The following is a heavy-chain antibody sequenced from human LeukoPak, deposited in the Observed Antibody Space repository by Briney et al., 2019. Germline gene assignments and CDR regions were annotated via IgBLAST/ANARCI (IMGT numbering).Heavy chain of an antibody. V-gene: IGHV3-9*01. J-gene: IGHJ4*02. D-gene: IGHD3-22*01. CDR3: AKDSMYYYDSSGYYSALFDY. CDR2: ISWNSGSI. Sequence: GGSLRLSCAGSGFIFNNYAMHWVRQPPGKGLEWVSGISWNSGSIDCADSVKGRFTISRDNAKNSLYLQMNSLRAEDTALYYCAKDSMYYYDSSGYYSALFDYWGQGTLVTVSS. CDR1: GFIFNNYA.